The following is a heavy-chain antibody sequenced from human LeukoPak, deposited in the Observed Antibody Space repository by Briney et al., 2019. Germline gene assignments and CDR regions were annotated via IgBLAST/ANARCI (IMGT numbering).Heavy chain of an antibody. Sequence: GGSLRLSCAASGFTFSSYWMHWVRQAPAKGLVWVSRVNSDVSSTSYADSVKGRFTISRDNAKNTLYLQMNSLRAEDTAVYYCARGDPLGSSTRRPCDYWGQGTVVTVSS. CDR1: GFTFSSYW. CDR2: VNSDVSST. CDR3: ARGDPLGSSTRRPCDY. V-gene: IGHV3-74*01. D-gene: IGHD2-2*01. J-gene: IGHJ4*02.